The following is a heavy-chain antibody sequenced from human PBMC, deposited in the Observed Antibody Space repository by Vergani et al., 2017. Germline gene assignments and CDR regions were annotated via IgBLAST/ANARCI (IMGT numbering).Heavy chain of an antibody. CDR1: GYTFTSYY. CDR2: INPSGGST. V-gene: IGHV1-46*01. CDR3: ARHSRVGYQLLHWFDP. J-gene: IGHJ5*02. Sequence: QVQLVQSGAEVKKPGASVKVSCKASGYTFTSYYMHWVRQAPGQGLEWMGIINPSGGSTSYAQKFQGRVTMTRDTSTSTVYMELSSVTAADTAVYYCARHSRVGYQLLHWFDPWGQGTLVTVSS. D-gene: IGHD2-2*01.